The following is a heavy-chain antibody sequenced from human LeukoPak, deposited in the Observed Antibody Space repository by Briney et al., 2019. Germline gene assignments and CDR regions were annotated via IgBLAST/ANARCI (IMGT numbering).Heavy chain of an antibody. CDR3: ARDLGYGGPLLGFDP. Sequence: GGSLRLSCAASGFTFSSYSMNWVRQAPGKGLEWVSSISSSSSHIYYADSVKGRFTISRDNAKNSLYLQMNSLRAEDTAVYYCARDLGYGGPLLGFDPWGQGTLVTVSS. D-gene: IGHD4-23*01. V-gene: IGHV3-21*01. CDR1: GFTFSSYS. CDR2: ISSSSSHI. J-gene: IGHJ5*02.